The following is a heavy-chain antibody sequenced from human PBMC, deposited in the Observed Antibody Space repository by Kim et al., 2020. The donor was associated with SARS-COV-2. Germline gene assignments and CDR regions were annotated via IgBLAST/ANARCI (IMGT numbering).Heavy chain of an antibody. V-gene: IGHV4-59*01. Sequence: NPPLKSRVTISVDTSKNQFSLKLSSVTAADTAVYYCARDSFGSVEGFDPWGQGTLVTVSS. J-gene: IGHJ5*02. CDR3: ARDSFGSVEGFDP. D-gene: IGHD3-10*01.